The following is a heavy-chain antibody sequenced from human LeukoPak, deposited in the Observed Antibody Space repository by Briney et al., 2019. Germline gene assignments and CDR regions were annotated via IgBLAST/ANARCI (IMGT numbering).Heavy chain of an antibody. J-gene: IGHJ6*03. CDR2: ISAYNGNT. V-gene: IGHV1-18*01. Sequence: ASVKVSCKASGYTFTSYGIGWVRQAPGQGLEWMGWISAYNGNTNYAQKLQGRVTMTTDTSTSTAYMELRSLRSDDTAVYYCARGDYGSGSYYNAYYYYYMDVWGKGTTVTVSS. D-gene: IGHD3-10*01. CDR3: ARGDYGSGSYYNAYYYYYMDV. CDR1: GYTFTSYG.